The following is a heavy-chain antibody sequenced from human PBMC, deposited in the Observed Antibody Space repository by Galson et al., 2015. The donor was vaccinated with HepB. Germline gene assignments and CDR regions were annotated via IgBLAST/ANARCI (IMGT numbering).Heavy chain of an antibody. D-gene: IGHD2-21*02. Sequence: SVKVSCKASGGTFSSYAISWVRQAPGQGLEWMGGIIPIFGTANYAQKFQGRVTITADESTSTAYMELSSLRSEDTAVYYCASLSHIVVVTAGGWYFDLWGRGTLVTVSS. CDR1: GGTFSSYA. V-gene: IGHV1-69*13. CDR2: IIPIFGTA. J-gene: IGHJ2*01. CDR3: ASLSHIVVVTAGGWYFDL.